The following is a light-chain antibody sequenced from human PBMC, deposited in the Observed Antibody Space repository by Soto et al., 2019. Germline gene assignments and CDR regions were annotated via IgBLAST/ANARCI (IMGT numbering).Light chain of an antibody. V-gene: IGKV2-30*01. CDR1: QGLVYSDGNTF. CDR3: VQGTHWPWT. Sequence: DVVMTQSPLSLSVTLGQPATISSRSSQGLVYSDGNTFLNWFHQRPGQSPRRLIYQVSNRDSGVPDRFSGSGSGTDYTLTISRVEAEDVGIYYCVQGTHWPWTFGQGTKVEIK. J-gene: IGKJ1*01. CDR2: QVS.